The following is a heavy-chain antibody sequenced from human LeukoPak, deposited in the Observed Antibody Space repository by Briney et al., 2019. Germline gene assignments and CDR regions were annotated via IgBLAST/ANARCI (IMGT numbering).Heavy chain of an antibody. Sequence: SGPTLVKPTQTLTLTCTFSGFSLSTSGVGVGWIRQPPGKALEWLALIYWDDDKRYSPSLKSRLTITKDTSKNQVVLTMTNMDPVDTAPYYCAHRGDYCSSTSCYGGFDPWGQGTLVTVSS. CDR1: GFSLSTSGVG. CDR2: IYWDDDK. V-gene: IGHV2-5*02. D-gene: IGHD2-2*01. CDR3: AHRGDYCSSTSCYGGFDP. J-gene: IGHJ5*02.